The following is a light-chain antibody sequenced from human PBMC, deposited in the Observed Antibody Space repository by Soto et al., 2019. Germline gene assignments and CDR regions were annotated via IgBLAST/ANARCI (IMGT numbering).Light chain of an antibody. J-gene: IGKJ1*01. CDR3: QQYYSYPRT. CDR1: QNIRTY. Sequence: DIQMTQSPSTLSASVGDSVTITCRASQNIRTYLNWYQQKPGKAPKLLIYAASTLQSGVPSRFSGSGSGTDFTLTISCLQSEDFATYYCQQYYSYPRTFGQGTKVDI. CDR2: AAS. V-gene: IGKV1-39*01.